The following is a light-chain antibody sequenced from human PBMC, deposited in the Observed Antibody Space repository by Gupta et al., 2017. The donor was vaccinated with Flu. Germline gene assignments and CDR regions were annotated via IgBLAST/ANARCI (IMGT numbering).Light chain of an antibody. CDR3: QQTSSLPWT. Sequence: EVILTQSPDFQSVTPKEKVTITCRASQSVGASLDWYQQKPHQSPKLLIKYTSQYGTGVPSRFSGSGSGTHFTLTINGLEGEDAATYYCQQTSSLPWTFGQGTKVEI. CDR2: YTS. J-gene: IGKJ1*01. V-gene: IGKV6-21*01. CDR1: QSVGAS.